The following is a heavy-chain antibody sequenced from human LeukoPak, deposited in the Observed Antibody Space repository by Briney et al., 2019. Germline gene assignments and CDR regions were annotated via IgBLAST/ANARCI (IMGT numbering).Heavy chain of an antibody. CDR2: ISAYNGNA. J-gene: IGHJ4*02. D-gene: IGHD6-19*01. V-gene: IGHV1-18*01. CDR1: GYTFTSYG. CDR3: ARVRPQWLVLRPADY. Sequence: GASVKVSCKASGYTFTSYGISWVRQAPGQGLEWMGWISAYNGNANYAQKLQGRVTMTTDTSTSTAYMELRSLRSDDTAVYYCARVRPQWLVLRPADYWGQGTLVTVSS.